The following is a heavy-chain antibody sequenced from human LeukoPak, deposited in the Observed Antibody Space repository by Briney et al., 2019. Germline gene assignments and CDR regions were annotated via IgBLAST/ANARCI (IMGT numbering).Heavy chain of an antibody. CDR2: IRYDGSSK. D-gene: IGHD5-24*01. CDR1: GFTFSSYG. Sequence: PGGSLRLSCAASGFTFSSYGMHWVRQAPGKGLEWVAFIRYDGSSKYYADSVKGRFTISRDNSKNTLYLQMNSLRAEDTAVYYCAKDYVEMATIRAPDYWGQGTLVTVSS. V-gene: IGHV3-30*02. J-gene: IGHJ4*02. CDR3: AKDYVEMATIRAPDY.